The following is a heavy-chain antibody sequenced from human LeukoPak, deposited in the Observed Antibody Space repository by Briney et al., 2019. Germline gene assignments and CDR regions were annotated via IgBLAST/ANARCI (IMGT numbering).Heavy chain of an antibody. CDR3: AKSLVVRGVVISPYDY. CDR1: VFTFRSYG. J-gene: IGHJ4*02. CDR2: ISYDGSNK. D-gene: IGHD3-10*01. Sequence: PGRSLRLSCAACVFTFRSYGMHGVRQAAGKGLAGVAVISYDGSNKYYPDSVKGRFTISRDNAKNTLYLQMNSLRAEDTAVYYCAKSLVVRGVVISPYDYWGQGTLVTVSS. V-gene: IGHV3-30*18.